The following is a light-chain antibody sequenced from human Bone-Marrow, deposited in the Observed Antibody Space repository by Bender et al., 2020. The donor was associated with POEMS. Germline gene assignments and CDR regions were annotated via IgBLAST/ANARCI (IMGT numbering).Light chain of an antibody. V-gene: IGLV2-11*01. CDR1: SIDFGNYNY. CDR3: CSYAGTYSWV. J-gene: IGLJ2*01. Sequence: QSALTQPASVSGSPGQSITISCTGSSIDFGNYNYVSWYQHHPGKAPKMMIFDVSKRPSGVPDRFSGSKSGNTASLTISGLQPEDEAEYYCCSYAGTYSWVFGGGTKLTVL. CDR2: DVS.